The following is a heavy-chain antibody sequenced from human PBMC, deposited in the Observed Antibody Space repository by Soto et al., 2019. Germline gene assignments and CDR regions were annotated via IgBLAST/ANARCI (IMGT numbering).Heavy chain of an antibody. Sequence: SETLSLTCTVSGGSISSGGYYWSWIRQHPGKGLEWIGYIYYSGSTYYNPSLKSRVTISVDTSKNQFSLKLSSVTAADTAVYYCARDSGSGYYYWGQGTLVTVLL. V-gene: IGHV4-31*03. D-gene: IGHD3-22*01. CDR1: GGSISSGGYY. CDR2: IYYSGST. CDR3: ARDSGSGYYY. J-gene: IGHJ4*02.